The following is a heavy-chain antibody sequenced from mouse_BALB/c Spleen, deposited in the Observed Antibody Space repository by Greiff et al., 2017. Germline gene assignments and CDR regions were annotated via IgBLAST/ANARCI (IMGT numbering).Heavy chain of an antibody. J-gene: IGHJ3*01. V-gene: IGHV1-80*01. CDR3: ARERNSFAY. CDR2: IYPGDGDT. Sequence: QVQLKESGAELVRPGSSVKISCKASGYAFSSYWMNWVKQRPGQGLEWIGQIYPGDGDTNYNGKFKGKATLTADKSSSTAYMQLSSLTSEDSAVYFCARERNSFAYWGQGTLVTVSA. CDR1: GYAFSSYW.